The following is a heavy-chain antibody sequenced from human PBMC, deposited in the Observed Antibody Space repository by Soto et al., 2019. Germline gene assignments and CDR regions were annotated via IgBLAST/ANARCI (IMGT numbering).Heavy chain of an antibody. CDR3: ARGGGVGPGDYTTGGMDV. J-gene: IGHJ6*02. Sequence: ASVKVSCKASGYTFTGYYMHWVRQAPGQRLEWMGWINAGNGNTKYSQKFQGRVTITRDTSASTAYMELSSLRSEDTAVYYCARGGGVGPGDYTTGGMDVWGQGTTVTVSS. CDR1: GYTFTGYY. V-gene: IGHV1-3*01. CDR2: INAGNGNT. D-gene: IGHD2-8*02.